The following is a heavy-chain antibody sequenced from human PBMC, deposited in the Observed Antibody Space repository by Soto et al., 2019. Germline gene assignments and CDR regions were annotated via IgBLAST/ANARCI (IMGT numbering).Heavy chain of an antibody. D-gene: IGHD3-22*01. CDR1: GYSFTSYW. CDR2: IYPDDSDT. J-gene: IGHJ4*02. V-gene: IGHV5-51*01. Sequence: GESLKISCNGSGYSFTSYWLDWVRQMPGKGLEWMGIIYPDDSDTRYSPSFQGQVTISADKSINTAYLQWSSLKASDTAMYYCARLSGDSSGYLDYWGQGTLVTVYS. CDR3: ARLSGDSSGYLDY.